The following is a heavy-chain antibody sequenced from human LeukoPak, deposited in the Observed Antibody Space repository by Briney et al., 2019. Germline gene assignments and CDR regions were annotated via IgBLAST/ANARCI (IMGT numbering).Heavy chain of an antibody. D-gene: IGHD6-13*01. V-gene: IGHV4-34*01. CDR3: ARRAEYSSPFYYYYYMDV. Sequence: PGGSLRLSCAASGFTFSSYAMSWVRQPPGKGLEWIGEINHSGSTNYNPSLKSRLTISVDTSKNQFSLKLSSVTAADTAVYYCARRAEYSSPFYYYYYMDVWGQGTLVTVSS. CDR2: INHSGST. CDR1: GFTFSSYA. J-gene: IGHJ6*03.